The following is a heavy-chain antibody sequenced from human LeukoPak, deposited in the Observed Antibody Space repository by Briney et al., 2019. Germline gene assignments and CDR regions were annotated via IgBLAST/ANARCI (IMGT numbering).Heavy chain of an antibody. V-gene: IGHV3-21*01. CDR3: ARGGQQWLVWYYFDY. D-gene: IGHD6-19*01. CDR2: ISSSSSYI. Sequence: GGSLRLSCAASGFTFSSYSMNWVRQAPGKGLEWVTSISSSSSYIYYADSVKGRFTISRDNAKNSLYLQMNSLRAEDTAVYYCARGGQQWLVWYYFDYWGQGTLVTVSS. CDR1: GFTFSSYS. J-gene: IGHJ4*02.